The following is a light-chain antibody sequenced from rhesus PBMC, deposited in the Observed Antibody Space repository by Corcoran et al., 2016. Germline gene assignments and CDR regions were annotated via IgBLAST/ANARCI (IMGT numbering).Light chain of an antibody. Sequence: EIVMTQTPLSLPITPGEPASISCRSSQSLLHRNGNTYLHWYLQKPGQSPLLLIYGGSNRACRVPDRFAASGSGTDFIMKIRKVEAGDVGVYYCVQTMTFPPYNFGQGTKVEIK. CDR3: VQTMTFPPYN. CDR2: GGS. CDR1: QSLLHRNGNTY. J-gene: IGKJ2*01. V-gene: IGKV2-72*02.